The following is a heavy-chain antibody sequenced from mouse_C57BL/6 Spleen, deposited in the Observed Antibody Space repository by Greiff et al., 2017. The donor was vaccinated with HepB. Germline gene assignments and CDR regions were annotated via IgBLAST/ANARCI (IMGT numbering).Heavy chain of an antibody. Sequence: EVQLQQSGPGLVKPSQSLSLTCSVTGYSITSGYYWNWIRQFPGNKLEWMGYISYDGSNNYNPSLKNRISITRDTSKNQFFLKLNSVTTEDTATYDCARAAYYAMDYWGQGTSVTVSS. CDR1: GYSITSGYY. CDR2: ISYDGSN. CDR3: ARAAYYAMDY. V-gene: IGHV3-6*01. J-gene: IGHJ4*01.